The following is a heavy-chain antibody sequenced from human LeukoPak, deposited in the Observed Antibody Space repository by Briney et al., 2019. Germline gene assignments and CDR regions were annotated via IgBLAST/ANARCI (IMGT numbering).Heavy chain of an antibody. CDR3: ARGPRYCSSTSCSRGFDY. CDR1: GFTFSSYW. D-gene: IGHD2-2*01. V-gene: IGHV3-7*01. Sequence: GGSLKLSCAASGFTFSSYWMSWVRQAPGKGLEWVANIKQDGSEKYYVDSVKGRFTISRDNAKNSLYLQMNSLRAEDTAVYYCARGPRYCSSTSCSRGFDYWGQGTLVTVSS. CDR2: IKQDGSEK. J-gene: IGHJ4*02.